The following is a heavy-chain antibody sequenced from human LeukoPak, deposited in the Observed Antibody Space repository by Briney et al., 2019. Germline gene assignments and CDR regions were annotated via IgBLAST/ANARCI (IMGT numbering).Heavy chain of an antibody. D-gene: IGHD3-10*01. V-gene: IGHV3-15*01. CDR2: IKSKTDGGTT. J-gene: IGHJ6*02. CDR3: TTGPFDYYGSASYLANGMDA. CDR1: GFTFSDAW. Sequence: GGSLRLSCAASGFTFSDAWMSWVRQAPGKGLEWVGRIKSKTDGGTTDYSAPVKGRLTISRDDSKTTLYLQMNSLKTEDTAVYYCTTGPFDYYGSASYLANGMDAWGQGTTVTVSS.